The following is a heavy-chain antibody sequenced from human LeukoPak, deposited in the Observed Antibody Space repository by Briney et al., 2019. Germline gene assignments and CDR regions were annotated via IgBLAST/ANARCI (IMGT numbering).Heavy chain of an antibody. V-gene: IGHV1-69*13. CDR3: ARETVAAHNWFDP. J-gene: IGHJ5*02. Sequence: ASVKVSCKASGGTFSSYAISWVRQAPGQGLEWMGGIIPIFGTANYAQKFQGRVTITADESKSTAYMELSSLRSEDTAVYYCARETVAAHNWFDPWGQGTLVTVSS. CDR1: GGTFSSYA. CDR2: IIPIFGTA. D-gene: IGHD6-6*01.